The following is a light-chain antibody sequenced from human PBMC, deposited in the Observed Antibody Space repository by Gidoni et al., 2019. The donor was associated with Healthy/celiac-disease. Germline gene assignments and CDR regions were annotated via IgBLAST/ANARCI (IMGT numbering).Light chain of an antibody. Sequence: DIQMTQSPSSLSASVGDRVTITCRASQSISSYLNWYQQKPGKAPKLLIYAASSLQSGVPSRFSGSGSGTDFTLTISSLQPEDFATYHCQQSYSTPSLRTFGQGTKVEIK. CDR1: QSISSY. J-gene: IGKJ1*01. V-gene: IGKV1-39*01. CDR3: QQSYSTPSLRT. CDR2: AAS.